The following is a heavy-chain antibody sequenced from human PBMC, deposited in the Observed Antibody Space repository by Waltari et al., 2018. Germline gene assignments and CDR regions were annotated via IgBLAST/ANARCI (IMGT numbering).Heavy chain of an antibody. CDR1: GFTFGGNW. J-gene: IGHJ4*02. Sequence: EVQLVASGGGLVQPGGSLRLSCAASGFTFGGNWMAWVRQDPGKGVEWVANIKEDGSKKNYVDSVEGRFTISRDNAKNSLYLQMNSLRAEDTALYYCVRHGFWNFDFWGQGTLVTVSS. V-gene: IGHV3-7*01. CDR2: IKEDGSKK. D-gene: IGHD3-3*01. CDR3: VRHGFWNFDF.